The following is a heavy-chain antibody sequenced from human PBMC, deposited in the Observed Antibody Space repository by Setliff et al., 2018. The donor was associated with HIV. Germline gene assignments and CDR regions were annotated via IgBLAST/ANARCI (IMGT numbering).Heavy chain of an antibody. D-gene: IGHD3-3*01. V-gene: IGHV4-39*07. CDR1: GGSINRSNYY. CDR3: ARDRSDYYNLPGYFDH. J-gene: IGHJ4*02. Sequence: SETLSLTCTVPGGSINRSNYYWGWIRQPAGKGLEWIGSIYYRGSTYYNPSLKSRVTISVDTSRNQFSLKLSSVTAADTAVYYCARDRSDYYNLPGYFDHWGQGTPVTV. CDR2: IYYRGST.